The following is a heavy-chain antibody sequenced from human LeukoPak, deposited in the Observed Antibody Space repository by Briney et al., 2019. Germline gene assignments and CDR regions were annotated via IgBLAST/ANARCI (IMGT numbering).Heavy chain of an antibody. CDR2: IWYDGTRE. D-gene: IGHD1-26*01. V-gene: IGHV3-33*01. CDR3: ARDLSFGSLDF. J-gene: IGHJ4*02. CDR1: GFTLSSHG. Sequence: GGSLRLSCVASGFTLSSHGMHWVRQAPGKGLEWVALIWYDGTRENYADSVKGRFTISRDLSKNTLNLQMNSLRVDDTAVFYCARDLSFGSLDFRGQGTPVTVSS.